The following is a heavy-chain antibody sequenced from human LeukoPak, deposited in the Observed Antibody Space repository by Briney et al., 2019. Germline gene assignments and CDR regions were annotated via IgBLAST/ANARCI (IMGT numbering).Heavy chain of an antibody. J-gene: IGHJ6*03. D-gene: IGHD3-10*01. CDR1: GFTFNSYG. V-gene: IGHV3-30*02. CDR2: IRYDGSNK. Sequence: GGSLRLSCAASGFTFNSYGMHWVRQAPGKGLEWVAFIRYDGSNKYYADSVKGRFTISRDNSKNSLYLQMNSLRAEDTAVYYCARVVYNYYYMDVWGKGTTVTVSS. CDR3: ARVVYNYYYMDV.